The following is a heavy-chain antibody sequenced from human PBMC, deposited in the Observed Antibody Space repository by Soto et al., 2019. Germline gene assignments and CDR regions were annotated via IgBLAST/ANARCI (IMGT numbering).Heavy chain of an antibody. Sequence: SETLSLTCAVSGGSISSGGYSWSWIRQPPGKGLEWIGYIYHSGSTYYNPSLKSRVTISVDRSKNQFSLKLSSVTAADTAVYYCARAGDPQLYAFDIWGQGTMVTVSS. CDR1: GGSISSGGYS. CDR2: IYHSGST. CDR3: ARAGDPQLYAFDI. V-gene: IGHV4-30-2*01. D-gene: IGHD5-18*01. J-gene: IGHJ3*02.